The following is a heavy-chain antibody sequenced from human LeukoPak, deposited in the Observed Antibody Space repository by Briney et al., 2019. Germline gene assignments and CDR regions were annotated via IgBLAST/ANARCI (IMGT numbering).Heavy chain of an antibody. V-gene: IGHV4-59*01. CDR1: GGSISSYY. Sequence: SETLSLTCTVSGGSISSYYWSWIRQSPGKGLEWIGYIYYSGSTNYNPSLKSRVTISVDTSKNQFSLKLSSVTAADTAVYYCARGAVAGTKYNWFDPWGQGTLVTVSS. CDR2: IYYSGST. D-gene: IGHD6-19*01. J-gene: IGHJ5*02. CDR3: ARGAVAGTKYNWFDP.